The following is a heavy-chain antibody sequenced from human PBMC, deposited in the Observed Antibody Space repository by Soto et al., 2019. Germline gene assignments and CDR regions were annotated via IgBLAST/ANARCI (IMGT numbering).Heavy chain of an antibody. V-gene: IGHV3-64D*06. D-gene: IGHD2-2*01. J-gene: IGHJ6*02. CDR1: GFTFNKFA. CDR2: ISDTGGSK. Sequence: PGGSLRLSCSASGFTFNKFAMHWVRQAPGTGLEYVSAISDTGGSKFHAESVKGRFSISRDNSKDTLFLQMSSLRVEDTAVYYCTTEDQLPGGVYYYGMDVWGQGTTVTVSS. CDR3: TTEDQLPGGVYYYGMDV.